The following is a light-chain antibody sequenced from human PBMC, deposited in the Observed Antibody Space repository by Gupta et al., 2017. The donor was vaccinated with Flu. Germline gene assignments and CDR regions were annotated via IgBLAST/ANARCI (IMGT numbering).Light chain of an antibody. J-gene: IGLJ1*01. V-gene: IGLV3-21*02. Sequence: SYVLTPPPSVSVAPGQTARIICGGNQIGSIIVHWLQQRAGQAPVLVVYDDSDRPSGIPERFSGSNSGDTATLTISRVEAGDEADYYCQVWDSGRDHYVFGSGTKVTVL. CDR1: QIGSII. CDR3: QVWDSGRDHYV. CDR2: DDS.